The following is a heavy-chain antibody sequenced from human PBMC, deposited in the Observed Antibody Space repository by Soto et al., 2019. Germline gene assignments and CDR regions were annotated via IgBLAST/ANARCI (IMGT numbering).Heavy chain of an antibody. D-gene: IGHD1-7*01. Sequence: GEPLKISCKGSGYSFTSYWIGWVRQMPGKGLEWMGIIYAGDSDTTYSPSFQGQVTISADKSITTAYLQWSSLKASDTAMYYCARQIGNYPDAFDIWGQGTMVTVSS. V-gene: IGHV5-51*01. CDR3: ARQIGNYPDAFDI. CDR2: IYAGDSDT. J-gene: IGHJ3*02. CDR1: GYSFTSYW.